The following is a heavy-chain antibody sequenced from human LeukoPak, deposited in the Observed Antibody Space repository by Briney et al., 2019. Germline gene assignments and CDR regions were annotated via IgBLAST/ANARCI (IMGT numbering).Heavy chain of an antibody. Sequence: GGSLRLSCVASEFTFSTYSMNWVRQAPGKGLEWVSSISSGGGTIYYSGSVKGRFTISRDNAKNSLYLQMNSLRAEDTAVYYCAGRSCTNGVCPFTYWGQGTLVSVTS. CDR1: EFTFSTYS. J-gene: IGHJ4*02. CDR3: AGRSCTNGVCPFTY. V-gene: IGHV3-21*06. D-gene: IGHD2-8*01. CDR2: ISSGGGTI.